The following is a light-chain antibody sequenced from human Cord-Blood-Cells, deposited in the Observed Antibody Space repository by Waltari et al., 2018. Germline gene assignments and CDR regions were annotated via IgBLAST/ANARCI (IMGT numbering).Light chain of an antibody. CDR2: DVS. J-gene: IGLJ1*01. V-gene: IGLV2-11*01. CDR3: CSYAGSYTFV. Sequence: QSALTQPRSVSGSPGQSVTISCTGTRSDVGGYNYVSWYQHHPGKAPKLMIYDVSKRPSGVPDRFSGSKSGNTASLTISGLQAEDEADYYCCSYAGSYTFVFGTGTKVTVL. CDR1: RSDVGGYNY.